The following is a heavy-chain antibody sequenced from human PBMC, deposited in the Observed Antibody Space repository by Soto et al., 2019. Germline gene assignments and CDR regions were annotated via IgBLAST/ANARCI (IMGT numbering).Heavy chain of an antibody. D-gene: IGHD7-27*01. Sequence: RGSLRLSCAASGFSFSISPLHWVRQAPGKGQEWVALISYDGTNKFYADSVKGRFTISRDNSKSTLYLQVDSLRPEDAAVYYCARDPKTSGGQHWAFNYFDSWGQGSLVTVSS. CDR3: ARDPKTSGGQHWAFNYFDS. CDR2: ISYDGTNK. J-gene: IGHJ4*02. CDR1: GFSFSISP. V-gene: IGHV3-30-3*01.